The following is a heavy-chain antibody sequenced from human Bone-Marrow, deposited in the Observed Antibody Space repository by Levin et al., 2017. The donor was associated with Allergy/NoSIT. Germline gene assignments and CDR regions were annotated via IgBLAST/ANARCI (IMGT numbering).Heavy chain of an antibody. D-gene: IGHD6-13*01. CDR1: GISLSTSEMR. CDR2: IDWDDDK. CDR3: ARGYSSNWSFDY. Sequence: QTLSLTCTFFGISLSTSEMRVSWIRQPPGTALEWLARIDWDDDKFYSTSLKTRLTISKDTSKNQVVFTMTNMDPVDTATYYCARGYSSNWSFDYWGQGTLVTVSS. V-gene: IGHV2-70*04. J-gene: IGHJ4*02.